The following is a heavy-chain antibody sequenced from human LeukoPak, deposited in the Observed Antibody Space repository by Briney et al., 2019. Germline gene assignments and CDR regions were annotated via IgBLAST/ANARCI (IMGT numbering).Heavy chain of an antibody. CDR2: INPGSGVT. J-gene: IGHJ5*02. CDR3: ARSASGYDA. CDR1: GYTFTGSY. V-gene: IGHV1-2*02. D-gene: IGHD5-12*01. Sequence: GASVKVSCKASGYTFTGSYIHWVRQAPGQGLEWMGWINPGSGVTKYAQNFQGRVTMTRDTSISTASMEMRSLKSDDTAVYYCARSASGYDAWGQGTLVTVSS.